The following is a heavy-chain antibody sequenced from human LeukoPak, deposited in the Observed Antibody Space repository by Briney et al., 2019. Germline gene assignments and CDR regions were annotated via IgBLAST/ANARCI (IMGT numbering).Heavy chain of an antibody. CDR2: INHSGST. CDR3: ARRFRDGYNFDY. CDR1: GGSFSGYY. J-gene: IGHJ4*02. V-gene: IGHV4-34*01. Sequence: PSETLSLTCAVYGGSFSGYYWSWIRQPPGKGLEWIGEINHSGSTNYNPSLKSRVTISVDTSKNQFSLKLSSVTAADTAVYYCARRFRDGYNFDYWGQGTLVTVSS. D-gene: IGHD5-24*01.